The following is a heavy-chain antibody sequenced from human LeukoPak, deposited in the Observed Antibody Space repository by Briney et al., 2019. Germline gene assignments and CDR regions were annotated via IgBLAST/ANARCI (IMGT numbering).Heavy chain of an antibody. J-gene: IGHJ4*02. V-gene: IGHV1-24*01. CDR3: ATTYSSGWCDY. CDR2: FDPEDGET. D-gene: IGHD6-19*01. Sequence: ASVKVSCKASRYTFSNYDINWVRQATGKGLEWMGGFDPEDGETIYAQKFQGRVTMTEDTSTDTAYMELSSLRSEDTAVYYCATTYSSGWCDYWGQGTLVTVSS. CDR1: RYTFSNYD.